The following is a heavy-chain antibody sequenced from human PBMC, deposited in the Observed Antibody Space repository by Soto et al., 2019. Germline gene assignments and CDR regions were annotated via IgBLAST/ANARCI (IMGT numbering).Heavy chain of an antibody. CDR1: GYTFTSYD. J-gene: IGHJ4*02. D-gene: IGHD2-8*02. CDR3: ARVACTGGRCYYDY. Sequence: QVQLVQSGAEVKKPGASVKVSCKASGYTFTSYDFNWVRQATGQGLEWLGWMNPNSGTTGYAQRFEGRVTMTGKSAISTAYMELSSLRSEDTAMYYCARVACTGGRCYYDYWGQGTLVTASS. V-gene: IGHV1-8*01. CDR2: MNPNSGTT.